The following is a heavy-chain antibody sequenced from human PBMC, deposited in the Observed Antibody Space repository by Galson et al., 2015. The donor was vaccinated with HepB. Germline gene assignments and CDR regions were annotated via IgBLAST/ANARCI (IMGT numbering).Heavy chain of an antibody. J-gene: IGHJ6*02. CDR2: INAGNGNT. CDR3: ASTGSSSTSCYEQELYYYYYGMDV. CDR1: GYTFTSYA. V-gene: IGHV1-3*01. Sequence: SVKVSCKASGYTFTSYAMHWVRQAPGQRLEWMGWINAGNGNTKYSQKFQGRVTITRDTSASTAYMEMSSLRSEDTAVYYCASTGSSSTSCYEQELYYYYYGMDVWGQGTTVTVSS. D-gene: IGHD2-2*01.